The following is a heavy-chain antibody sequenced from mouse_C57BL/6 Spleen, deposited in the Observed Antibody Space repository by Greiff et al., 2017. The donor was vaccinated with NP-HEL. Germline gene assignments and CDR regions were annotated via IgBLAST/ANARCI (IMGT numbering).Heavy chain of an antibody. D-gene: IGHD1-1*01. J-gene: IGHJ1*03. CDR2: ISDGGSYT. CDR3: ARDLNYGSSLGFDV. Sequence: EVKLQESGGGLVKPGGSLKLSCAASGFTFSSYAMSWVRQTPEKRLEWVATISDGGSYTYYPDNVKGRFTISRDNAKNNLYLQMSHLKSEDTAMYYCARDLNYGSSLGFDVWGTGTTVTVSS. CDR1: GFTFSSYA. V-gene: IGHV5-4*01.